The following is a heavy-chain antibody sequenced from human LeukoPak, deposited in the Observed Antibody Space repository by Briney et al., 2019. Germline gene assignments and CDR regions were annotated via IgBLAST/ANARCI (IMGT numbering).Heavy chain of an antibody. CDR2: IIPIFGTA. CDR3: AVKTSTVTTGWFDP. CDR1: GGTFSSYA. Sequence: SVKVSCKASGGTFSSYAISWVRQAPGQGLEWMGGIIPIFGTANYAQKFQGRVTITADESTSTAYMELSSLRSEDTVVYYCAVKTSTVTTGWFDPWGQGTLVTVSS. D-gene: IGHD4-11*01. J-gene: IGHJ5*02. V-gene: IGHV1-69*13.